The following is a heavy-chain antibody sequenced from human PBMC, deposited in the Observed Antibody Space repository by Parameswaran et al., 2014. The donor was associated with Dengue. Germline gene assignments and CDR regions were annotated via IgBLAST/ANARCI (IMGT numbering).Heavy chain of an antibody. CDR2: IYYSGST. V-gene: IGHV4-39*02. CDR3: ARENGSGWYHYGMDV. Sequence: WIRQPPGKGLEWIGSIYYSGSTYYNPSLKSRVTISVDTSKNQFSLKLSSVTAADTAVYYCARENGSGWYHYGMDVWGQGTTVTVSS. D-gene: IGHD6-19*01. J-gene: IGHJ6*02.